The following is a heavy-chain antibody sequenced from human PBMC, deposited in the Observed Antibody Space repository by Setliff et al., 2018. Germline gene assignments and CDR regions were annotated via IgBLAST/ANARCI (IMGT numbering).Heavy chain of an antibody. D-gene: IGHD2-15*01. V-gene: IGHV1-18*01. CDR3: AISTLSICSGGSCPNAFDV. Sequence: ASVKVSCKASGYILKSYGISWVRQAPGHGLEWMGWISNYNDITNYAQRFQGRVTMTTDTSTSAAYMELRSLRSDDTAVYYCAISTLSICSGGSCPNAFDVWGRGTMVTVSS. CDR1: GYILKSYG. CDR2: ISNYNDIT. J-gene: IGHJ3*01.